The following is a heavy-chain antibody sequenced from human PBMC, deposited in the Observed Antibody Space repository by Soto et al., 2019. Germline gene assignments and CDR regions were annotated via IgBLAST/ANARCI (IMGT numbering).Heavy chain of an antibody. Sequence: EVQLVESGGGLVQPGGSLRPSCAASGFTVSSNYMSWVRQAPGKGLEWVSVIYSGGSTYYADSVKGRFTISRDNSKNTLYLQMNSLRAEDTAVYYCARDRRTTAGMGVWGQGTTVTVSS. V-gene: IGHV3-66*01. D-gene: IGHD4-17*01. CDR3: ARDRRTTAGMGV. J-gene: IGHJ6*02. CDR1: GFTVSSNY. CDR2: IYSGGST.